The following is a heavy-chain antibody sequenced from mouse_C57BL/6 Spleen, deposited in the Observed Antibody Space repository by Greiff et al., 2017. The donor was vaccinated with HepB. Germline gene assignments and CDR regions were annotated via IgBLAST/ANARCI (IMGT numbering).Heavy chain of an antibody. CDR2: INPNNGGT. CDR3: ARLPDGYYRGDY. CDR1: GYTFTDYY. Sequence: EVQLQQSGPELVKPGASVKISCKASGYTFTDYYMNWVKQSHGKSLEWIGDINPNNGGTSYNQKFKGKATLTVDKSSSTAYMELRSLTSEDSAVYYCARLPDGYYRGDYWGQGTTLTVSS. V-gene: IGHV1-26*01. D-gene: IGHD2-3*01. J-gene: IGHJ2*01.